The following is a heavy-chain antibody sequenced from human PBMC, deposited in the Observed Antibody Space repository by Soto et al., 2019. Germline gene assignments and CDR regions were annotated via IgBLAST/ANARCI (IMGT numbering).Heavy chain of an antibody. CDR1: GFSLSTSGVG. D-gene: IGHD2-15*01. Sequence: QITLKESGPTLVKPTQTLTLTCTFSGFSLSTSGVGVGWIRQPPGKALEWLALIYWDDDKRYSPSLKSRLTITKHTYKNQVVLTMTNMDPVDTATYYCAHSPPSGGSCYWFDPWGQGTLVTVSS. J-gene: IGHJ5*02. CDR2: IYWDDDK. CDR3: AHSPPSGGSCYWFDP. V-gene: IGHV2-5*02.